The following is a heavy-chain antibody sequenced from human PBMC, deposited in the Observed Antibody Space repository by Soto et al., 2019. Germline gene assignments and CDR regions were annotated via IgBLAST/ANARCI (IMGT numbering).Heavy chain of an antibody. V-gene: IGHV3-33*08. CDR1: GFLFSFYG. D-gene: IGHD3-3*02. CDR2: IGSDGSAI. J-gene: IGHJ3*02. CDR3: ARDDAFDNEHGFHM. Sequence: GGPLRLSCAVSGFLFSFYGSHWFRQQPGKGLEWLGVIGSDGSAIYHADSLEGRFFISRDNSKDILYLQMNNLRVEDTAVYYCARDDAFDNEHGFHMWGQGTMVTVSS.